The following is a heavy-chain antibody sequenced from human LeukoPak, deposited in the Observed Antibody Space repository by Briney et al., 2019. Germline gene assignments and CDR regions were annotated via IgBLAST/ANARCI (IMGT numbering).Heavy chain of an antibody. V-gene: IGHV3-23*01. CDR3: AKVPNYGSDY. J-gene: IGHJ4*02. D-gene: IGHD3-10*01. Sequence: GGSLRLSCAASGFTFSSYAMSWVRQAPGKGLEWVAAISGSGGRTYYADSVKGRFTLSRDNSKNTLYLQMNRLRAEDTAVYYCAKVPNYGSDYWGQGTLVTVYS. CDR1: GFTFSSYA. CDR2: ISGSGGRT.